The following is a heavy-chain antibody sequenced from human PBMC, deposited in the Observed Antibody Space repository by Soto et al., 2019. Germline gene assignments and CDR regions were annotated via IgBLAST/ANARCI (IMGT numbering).Heavy chain of an antibody. Sequence: SETLSLTYTVSGGSISSYYWSWIRQPPGKGLEWIGYIYYSGSTNYNPSLKSRVTISVDTSKNQFSLKLSSVTAADTAVYYCARGLYYSSGWYGIDYWGQGTLVTVSS. V-gene: IGHV4-59*01. D-gene: IGHD6-19*01. CDR2: IYYSGST. J-gene: IGHJ4*02. CDR1: GGSISSYY. CDR3: ARGLYYSSGWYGIDY.